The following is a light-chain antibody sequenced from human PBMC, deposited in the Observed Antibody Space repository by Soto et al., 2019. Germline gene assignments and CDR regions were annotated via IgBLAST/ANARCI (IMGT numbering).Light chain of an antibody. CDR1: SSDIGAYKY. Sequence: QSALTQPASVSGSPGQSITISCTGTSSDIGAYKYVSWYQQYPGKAPKLIIYEVRNRPSGVSYRFSGSKSGNTASLTISGLQPEDEADYYCAAWDDSLSGWVFGGGTKLTVL. CDR2: EVR. CDR3: AAWDDSLSGWV. V-gene: IGLV2-14*01. J-gene: IGLJ3*02.